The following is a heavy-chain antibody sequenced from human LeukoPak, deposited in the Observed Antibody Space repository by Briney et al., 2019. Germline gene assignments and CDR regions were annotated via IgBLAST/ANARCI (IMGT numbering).Heavy chain of an antibody. Sequence: SVKVSCKASGYTFTSYGISWVRQAPGQGLEWMGGIIPIFGTANYAQKFQGRVTITADESTSTAYMELSSLRSEDTAVYYCARSLPLRYCSSTSCSQLDYYYYGMDVWGQGTTVTVSS. CDR3: ARSLPLRYCSSTSCSQLDYYYYGMDV. V-gene: IGHV1-69*13. CDR2: IIPIFGTA. D-gene: IGHD2-2*01. J-gene: IGHJ6*02. CDR1: GYTFTSYG.